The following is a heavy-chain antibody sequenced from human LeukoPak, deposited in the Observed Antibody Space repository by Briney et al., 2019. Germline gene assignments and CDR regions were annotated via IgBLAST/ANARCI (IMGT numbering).Heavy chain of an antibody. CDR3: ARFSSGYLDY. CDR1: NGSIANYY. Sequence: SETLSLTCTVSNGSIANYYWTWIRQPPGKGLEWIGYIYYSGSTNYNPSLESRVTISIDTSKNQFSLKLSSVTAADTAVYYCARFSSGYLDYWGQGTLVTVSS. CDR2: IYYSGST. J-gene: IGHJ4*02. D-gene: IGHD6-19*01. V-gene: IGHV4-59*01.